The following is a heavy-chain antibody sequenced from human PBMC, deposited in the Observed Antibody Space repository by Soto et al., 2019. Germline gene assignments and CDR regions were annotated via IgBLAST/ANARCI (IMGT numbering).Heavy chain of an antibody. CDR3: ARDRRDCSSTSCPPFLFDY. CDR2: ISYDGSNK. D-gene: IGHD2-2*01. CDR1: GFTFSSYA. Sequence: GGSLRLSCAASGFTFSSYAMHWVRQAPGKGLEWVAVISYDGSNKYYADSVKGRFTISRDNSKNTLYLQMNSLRAEDTAVYYCARDRRDCSSTSCPPFLFDYWGQGTLVTVSS. J-gene: IGHJ4*02. V-gene: IGHV3-30-3*01.